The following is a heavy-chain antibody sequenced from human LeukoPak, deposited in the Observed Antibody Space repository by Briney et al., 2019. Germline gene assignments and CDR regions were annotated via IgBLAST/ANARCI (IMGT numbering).Heavy chain of an antibody. CDR3: ASMDY. CDR1: GFTFSSYW. J-gene: IGHJ4*02. Sequence: GGSLRFSCVVSGFTFSSYWMYWVRQAPGKGLVWVSRINSDGSSTNYADSVKGRFTISRDNAKNTLYLQMNSLRAEDTAVYYCASMDYWGQGTLVTVSS. V-gene: IGHV3-74*01. CDR2: INSDGSST.